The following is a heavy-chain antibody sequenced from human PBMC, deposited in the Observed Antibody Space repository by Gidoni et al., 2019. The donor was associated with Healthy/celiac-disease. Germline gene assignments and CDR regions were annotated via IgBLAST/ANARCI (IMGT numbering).Heavy chain of an antibody. Sequence: VQLLESGGGLVQPGGSLILSCAASGFTFRSYAMSWVRQAPGKGLEWVSAISGSGGSTYYADSVKGRFTISRDNSKNTLYLQMNSLRAEDTAVYYCARDMGGGYSYGPDYWGQGTLVTVSS. J-gene: IGHJ4*02. CDR2: ISGSGGST. CDR1: GFTFRSYA. V-gene: IGHV3-23*01. CDR3: ARDMGGGYSYGPDY. D-gene: IGHD5-18*01.